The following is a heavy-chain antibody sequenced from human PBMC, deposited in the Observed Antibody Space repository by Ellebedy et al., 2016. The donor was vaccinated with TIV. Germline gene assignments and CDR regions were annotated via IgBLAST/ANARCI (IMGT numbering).Heavy chain of an antibody. Sequence: ASVTVSCKASGYTFTSYDINWVRQATGQGLAWMGWMNPNSVNTSYAQKSQGRVTMTRNTSIRTAYMELSSLRSEDTAVYYCARGTSITIFGVVTHYYYCGMDVWGQGTTVTVSS. J-gene: IGHJ6*02. D-gene: IGHD3-3*01. CDR1: GYTFTSYD. V-gene: IGHV1-8*01. CDR3: ARGTSITIFGVVTHYYYCGMDV. CDR2: MNPNSVNT.